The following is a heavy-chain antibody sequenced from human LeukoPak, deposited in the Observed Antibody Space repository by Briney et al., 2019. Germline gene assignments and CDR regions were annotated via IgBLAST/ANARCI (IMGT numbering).Heavy chain of an antibody. V-gene: IGHV2-70*20. J-gene: IGHJ4*02. CDR2: IDWGEYT. CDR3: ARIRYNWNDLTKLVTAYYFDY. D-gene: IGHD1-1*01. Sequence: SGPALLQATRTLTLTFTFSGVAPGTRGMGGRGVRQHPGKALEWLSLIDWGEYTYYSTSLKTTLTTSKDTSKNQVALTMTNMDPVDTATYYCARIRYNWNDLTKLVTAYYFDYWGQGTLVTVSS. CDR1: GVAPGTRGMG.